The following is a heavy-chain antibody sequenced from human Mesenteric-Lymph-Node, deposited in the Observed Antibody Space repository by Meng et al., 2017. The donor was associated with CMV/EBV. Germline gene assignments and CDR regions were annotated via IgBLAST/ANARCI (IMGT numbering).Heavy chain of an antibody. CDR3: AKTGFNGGAENFQH. CDR1: GGSVGTCVYC. D-gene: IGHD4-23*01. CDR2: IYYNGAT. J-gene: IGHJ1*01. Sequence: SGGSVGTCVYCWTWIRQHPGRGLEWIGYIYYNGATDYTPSLKSRVSMSVDTSKNQFSLKLTSVTAADTAVYYCAKTGFNGGAENFQHWGQGTLVTVSS. V-gene: IGHV4-31*02.